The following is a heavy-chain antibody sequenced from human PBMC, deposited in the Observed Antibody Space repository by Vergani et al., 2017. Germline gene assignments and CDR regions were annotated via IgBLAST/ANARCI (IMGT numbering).Heavy chain of an antibody. V-gene: IGHV4-59*01. CDR1: CGSISSYY. CDR3: ARLGAAVDY. Sequence: QVQLQESGPGLVKPSETLSLICTVSCGSISSYYWSWIRQPPGKGLEWIGYIYYSGSTNYNPSLKSRVTISVDTSKNQFSLKLSSVTAADTAGYYCARLGAAVDYWGQGTLVTVAS. J-gene: IGHJ4*02. CDR2: IYYSGST. D-gene: IGHD4/OR15-4a*01.